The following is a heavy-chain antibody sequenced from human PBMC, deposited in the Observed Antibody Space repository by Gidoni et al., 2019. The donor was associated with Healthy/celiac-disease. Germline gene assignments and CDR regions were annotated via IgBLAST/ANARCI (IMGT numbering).Heavy chain of an antibody. J-gene: IGHJ6*04. CDR3: AKWANTVTTPEDV. CDR1: GFTCSSDA. CDR2: ISGSGGST. V-gene: IGHV3-23*01. Sequence: EVQLLASGGGWVQPGRSLRHSWAASGFTCSSDAMSWVRQAPGKGLGWVSAISGSGGSTYYADSVKGRCTISRDNSKNTLYLQMNSLRAEDTAVYYCAKWANTVTTPEDVWGKGTTVTVSS. D-gene: IGHD4-17*01.